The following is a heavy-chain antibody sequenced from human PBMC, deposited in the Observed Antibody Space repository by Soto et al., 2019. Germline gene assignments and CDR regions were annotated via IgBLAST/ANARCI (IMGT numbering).Heavy chain of an antibody. CDR3: AREDSTEGGMDV. D-gene: IGHD4-17*01. CDR2: IYYSGST. Sequence: SETLSLTCTVSGGSISSGNYFWSWIRQHPGKGLEWIGYIYYSGSTYYNPSLKSRVTISVDTSKNQFSLKLRSVTAADTAVYYCAREDSTEGGMDVWGQGTMVTVSS. J-gene: IGHJ6*02. V-gene: IGHV4-31*03. CDR1: GGSISSGNYF.